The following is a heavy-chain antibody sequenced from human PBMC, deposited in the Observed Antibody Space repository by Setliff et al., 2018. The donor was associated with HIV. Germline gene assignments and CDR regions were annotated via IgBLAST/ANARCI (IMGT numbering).Heavy chain of an antibody. Sequence: PGGSLRLSCAASGFTFSSYAMHWVRQAPGKGLEWVAVIWYDGSNKYYADSVKGRFTISRDNSKNTLYLQMNSLRAEDTAVYYCANEGAAGDDAFDIWGQGTMVTVSS. J-gene: IGHJ3*02. CDR2: IWYDGSNK. V-gene: IGHV3-30*02. D-gene: IGHD6-13*01. CDR3: ANEGAAGDDAFDI. CDR1: GFTFSSYA.